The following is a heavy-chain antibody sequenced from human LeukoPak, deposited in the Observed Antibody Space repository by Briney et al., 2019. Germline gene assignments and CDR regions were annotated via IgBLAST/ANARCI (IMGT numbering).Heavy chain of an antibody. CDR1: GFTFSSYA. CDR3: AKVGYENYDILTGYSPNWFDP. J-gene: IGHJ5*02. Sequence: GGSLRLSCAASGFTFSSYAMSWVCQAPGKGLEWVSAISGRGDSTYYADSVKGRFTISRDNSKNTLYLQMNSLRAEDTAVYYCAKVGYENYDILTGYSPNWFDPWGQGTLVTVSS. V-gene: IGHV3-23*01. D-gene: IGHD3-9*01. CDR2: ISGRGDST.